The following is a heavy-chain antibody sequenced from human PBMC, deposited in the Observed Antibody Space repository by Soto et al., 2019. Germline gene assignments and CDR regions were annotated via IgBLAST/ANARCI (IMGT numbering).Heavy chain of an antibody. CDR1: GFTFSSYG. CDR3: ARAPDDYYDSSGYSSDP. CDR2: ISYDGSSK. V-gene: IGHV3-30*03. J-gene: IGHJ5*02. D-gene: IGHD3-22*01. Sequence: GGSLRLSCAASGFTFSSYGMHWVRQAPGKGLEWVAVISYDGSSKYYADSVKGRFTISRDNAKNSLYLQMNSLRAEDTAVYYCARAPDDYYDSSGYSSDPWGQGTLVTVSS.